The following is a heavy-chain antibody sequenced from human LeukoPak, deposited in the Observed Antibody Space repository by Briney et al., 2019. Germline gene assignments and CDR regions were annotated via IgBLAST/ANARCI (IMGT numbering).Heavy chain of an antibody. CDR1: GFTFSRYA. CDR2: ISDSGSNT. V-gene: IGHV3-23*01. J-gene: IGHJ4*02. D-gene: IGHD3-16*01. Sequence: GGSLRLSCAASGFTFSRYAMSWVRQAPGKGLEWVSGISDSGSNTNYADSVKGRFTISRDNPKNTLYLQMNSLRAEDTAVYYCAKGGLPGDYWGQGTLVTVSS. CDR3: AKGGLPGDY.